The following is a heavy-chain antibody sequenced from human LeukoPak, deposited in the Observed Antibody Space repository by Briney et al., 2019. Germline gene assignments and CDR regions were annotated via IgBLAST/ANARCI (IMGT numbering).Heavy chain of an antibody. D-gene: IGHD1-1*01. CDR3: ADWNYVDY. CDR2: ISRSAGTT. Sequence: GGSLRLSCAASGFTVSSNYMSWVRQAPGKGLEWVSTISRSAGTTHYADSVKGRFTISRDNSRNTLYLQMHSLRAEDAAVYYCADWNYVDYWGQGTLVTVSS. J-gene: IGHJ4*02. V-gene: IGHV3-23*01. CDR1: GFTVSSNY.